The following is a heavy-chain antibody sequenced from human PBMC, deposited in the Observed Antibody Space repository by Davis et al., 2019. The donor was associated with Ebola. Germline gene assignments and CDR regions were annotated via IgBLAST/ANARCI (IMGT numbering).Heavy chain of an antibody. V-gene: IGHV3-48*03. J-gene: IGHJ4*02. CDR3: ARALTTVVTPVDY. D-gene: IGHD4-23*01. CDR1: AFTLSSYA. Sequence: GESLKISCAASAFTLSSYAMNWVRQAPGKGLEWVSYISSSGSTIYYAESVKGRFTISRDNAKNSLYLRMNSLRDEDTAVYYCARALTTVVTPVDYWGQGTLVTVSS. CDR2: ISSSGSTI.